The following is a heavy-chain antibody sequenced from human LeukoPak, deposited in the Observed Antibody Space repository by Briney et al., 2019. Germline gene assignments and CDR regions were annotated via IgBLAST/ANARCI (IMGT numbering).Heavy chain of an antibody. D-gene: IGHD2-2*01. V-gene: IGHV4-38-2*01. CDR1: GYSLSSGYY. CDR3: ARQDIVVVPASPKSGGEDFDI. Sequence: PSETLSLTCAVSGYSLSSGYYWGWIRQPPGKGLEWIGSIYHSGSTYYNPSLKSRVTISVDTSKNQFSLKLSSVTAADTAVYYCARQDIVVVPASPKSGGEDFDIWGQGTMVTVSS. CDR2: IYHSGST. J-gene: IGHJ3*02.